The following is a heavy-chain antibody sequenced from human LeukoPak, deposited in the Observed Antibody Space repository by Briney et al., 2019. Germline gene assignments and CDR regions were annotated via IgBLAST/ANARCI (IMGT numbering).Heavy chain of an antibody. V-gene: IGHV4-59*08. Sequence: SETLSLTCTVSGDSTSAYYWSWVRQPPGKGLEWIAFVHKTGSINYNPSLKSRATISMDTSNSQFSLHVNSVTAADTAVYYCTKYGGSPANYFDSWGPGTLVTVSP. J-gene: IGHJ4*02. D-gene: IGHD1-26*01. CDR3: TKYGGSPANYFDS. CDR2: VHKTGSI. CDR1: GDSTSAYY.